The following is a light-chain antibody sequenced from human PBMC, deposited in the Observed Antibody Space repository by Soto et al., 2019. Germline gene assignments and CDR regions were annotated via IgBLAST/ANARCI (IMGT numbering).Light chain of an antibody. J-gene: IGKJ1*01. CDR1: QTISSW. V-gene: IGKV1-5*01. CDR3: QQYNSYSGT. Sequence: DIQMTQSPSTLSGSVGDRVTITCRASQTISSWLAWYQQKPGKVPKRLIYGASSLESGVPSRFSGSGSGTEFTLTISSLQPDDFATYYCQQYNSYSGTFGQGTKVDIK. CDR2: GAS.